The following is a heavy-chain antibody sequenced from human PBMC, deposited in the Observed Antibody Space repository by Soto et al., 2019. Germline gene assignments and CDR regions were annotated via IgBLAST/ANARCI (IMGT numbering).Heavy chain of an antibody. V-gene: IGHV1-69*06. CDR1: GGTFSSYA. CDR3: ARARGKWREYYYYGMDV. J-gene: IGHJ6*02. Sequence: QVQLVQSGAEVKKPGSSVKVSCKASGGTFSSYAISWVRQAPGQGLEWMGGIIPIFGTANYAQKLQGRVTIHADKSTSTAYMELSSLRSEDTAVYYCARARGKWREYYYYGMDVWGQGTTVTVSS. D-gene: IGHD5-12*01. CDR2: IIPIFGTA.